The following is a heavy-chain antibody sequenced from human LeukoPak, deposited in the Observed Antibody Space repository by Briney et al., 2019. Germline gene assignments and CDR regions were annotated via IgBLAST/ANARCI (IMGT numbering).Heavy chain of an antibody. D-gene: IGHD1-14*01. CDR1: GFTFSDYW. Sequence: GGSLRLSCAASGFTFSDYWMTWVRQAPGKGLEWVANIKPDGSEKYYVDSMKGRFTISRDNADNSLYLQINSLRVEGTAVYYCVRARIDYWGQGILVTVSS. J-gene: IGHJ4*02. CDR2: IKPDGSEK. CDR3: VRARIDY. V-gene: IGHV3-7*05.